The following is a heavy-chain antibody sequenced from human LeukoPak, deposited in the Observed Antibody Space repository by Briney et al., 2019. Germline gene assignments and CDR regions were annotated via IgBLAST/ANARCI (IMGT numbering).Heavy chain of an antibody. CDR1: GGSISSSSYY. CDR2: IYYSGST. J-gene: IGHJ4*02. CDR3: ARHKTFRPKMVVVIPDF. V-gene: IGHV4-39*01. D-gene: IGHD3-22*01. Sequence: SETLSLTCTVSGGSISSSSYYWGWIRQPPGKGLEWIGSIYYSGSTYYNPSLKSRVTISVDTSKNQFSLKLSSVTAADTAVYYCARHKTFRPKMVVVIPDFWGQGTLVTVSS.